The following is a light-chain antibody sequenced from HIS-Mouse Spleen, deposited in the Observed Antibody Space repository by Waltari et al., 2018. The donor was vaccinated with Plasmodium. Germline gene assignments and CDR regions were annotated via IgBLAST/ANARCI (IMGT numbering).Light chain of an antibody. J-gene: IGLJ1*01. CDR1: SSDVGSYNL. Sequence: QSALTQPASVSGSPGQSITISCTGTSSDVGSYNLVSWYKQHPGKAPKLMIYEGSKRPSGVSNRCSGSKSGNTASLTISGLQAEDEADYYCCSYAGSSTYVFGTGTKVTVL. CDR3: CSYAGSSTYV. CDR2: EGS. V-gene: IGLV2-23*01.